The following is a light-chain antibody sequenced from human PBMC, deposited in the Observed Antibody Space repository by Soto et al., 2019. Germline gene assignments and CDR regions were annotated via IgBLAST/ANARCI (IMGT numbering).Light chain of an antibody. V-gene: IGLV2-8*01. CDR1: SSDVGGYNY. Sequence: QSVLTQPPSASGSPGQSVTISCTGTSSDVGGYNYVSWYQHHPGKAPKLMIYDVSKRPSGVPDRFSGSKSGNTASLTVSGLPAEDEADYYCSSYAGSNNYVFGTGTKVTVL. J-gene: IGLJ1*01. CDR3: SSYAGSNNYV. CDR2: DVS.